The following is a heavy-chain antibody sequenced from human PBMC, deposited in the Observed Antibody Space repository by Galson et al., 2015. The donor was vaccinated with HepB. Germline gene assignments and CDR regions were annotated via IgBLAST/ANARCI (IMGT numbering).Heavy chain of an antibody. V-gene: IGHV1-69*04. CDR2: IIPILGIA. D-gene: IGHD5-24*01. CDR1: GDTFSSYT. J-gene: IGHJ3*02. CDR3: ARELDGYNYRDAFDI. Sequence: SVKVSCKASGDTFSSYTISWVRQAPGQGLEWMGRIIPILGIANYAQKFQGRVTITADKSTSTAYMELSSLRSEDTAVYYCARELDGYNYRDAFDIWGQGTMVTVSS.